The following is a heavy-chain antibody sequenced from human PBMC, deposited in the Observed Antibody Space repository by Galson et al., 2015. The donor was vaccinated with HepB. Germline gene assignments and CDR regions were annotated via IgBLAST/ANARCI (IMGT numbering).Heavy chain of an antibody. D-gene: IGHD6-6*01. CDR2: ISAYNGNT. J-gene: IGHJ4*02. CDR1: GYTFTSYG. CDR3: ARDWSGYSSSNTLTDY. V-gene: IGHV1-18*04. Sequence: SVKVSCKASGYTFTSYGISWVRQAPGQGLEWMGWISAYNGNTNYAQKLQGRVTMTTDTSTSTAYMELRSLRSDDTAVYYCARDWSGYSSSNTLTDYWGQGTLVTVSS.